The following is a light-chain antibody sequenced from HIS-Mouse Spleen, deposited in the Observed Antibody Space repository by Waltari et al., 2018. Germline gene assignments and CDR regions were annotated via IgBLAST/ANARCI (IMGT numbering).Light chain of an antibody. CDR2: RNN. Sequence: QSVLTQPPSASGTPGQRVTISCSGSSSNIGSNYVYWYQQLPGTAPKRLIYRNNPRPSGVPDRFSGSKSGTSASLAISGLRSEDEADYYCAAWDDSLSGVVFGGGTKLTVL. J-gene: IGLJ2*01. CDR3: AAWDDSLSGVV. CDR1: SSNIGSNY. V-gene: IGLV1-47*01.